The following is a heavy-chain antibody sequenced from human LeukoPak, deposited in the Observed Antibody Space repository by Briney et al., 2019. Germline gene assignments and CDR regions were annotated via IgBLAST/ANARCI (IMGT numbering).Heavy chain of an antibody. J-gene: IGHJ3*02. CDR2: ISYDGSNK. CDR1: GFTFSSYG. Sequence: TGGSLRLSCAASGFTFSSYGMHWVRQAPGKGLEWVAVISYDGSNKYYADSVKGRFTISRDSSKNTLYLQMNSLRAEDTAVYYCAKPITMARGVMPDAFDIWGQGTMVTVSS. CDR3: AKPITMARGVMPDAFDI. D-gene: IGHD3-10*01. V-gene: IGHV3-30*18.